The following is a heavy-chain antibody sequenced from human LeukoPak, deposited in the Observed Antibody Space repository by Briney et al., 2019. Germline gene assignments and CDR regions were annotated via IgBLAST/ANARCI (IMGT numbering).Heavy chain of an antibody. D-gene: IGHD3-16*02. CDR2: FYPADSDN. J-gene: IGHJ6*02. V-gene: IGHV5-51*01. Sequence: GESLKISCKGSGYTFTNYWIAWARQMPGKGLEWMGIFYPADSDNRYSPSFRGQVTMSADKAINTAYLQWSSLQASDTAIYYCARFHGPKTYDYIRGNYRSYNYYYGMDVWGQGTTVTVSS. CDR1: GYTFTNYW. CDR3: ARFHGPKTYDYIRGNYRSYNYYYGMDV.